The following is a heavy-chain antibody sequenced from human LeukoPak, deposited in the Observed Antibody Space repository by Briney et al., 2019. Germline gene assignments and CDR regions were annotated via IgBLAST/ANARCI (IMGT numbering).Heavy chain of an antibody. V-gene: IGHV3-66*01. J-gene: IGHJ3*02. CDR2: IYSGGST. D-gene: IGHD5-18*01. CDR1: GFSVSSNY. Sequence: GGSLRLSCAASGFSVSSNYMSWVRQAPGKGLEWVSLIYSGGSTYYADSVKGRFTISRDNSKNTLYLQMNSLRAEDTAVYYCARARSSYGYGDAFDIWGQGTVVTVSS. CDR3: ARARSSYGYGDAFDI.